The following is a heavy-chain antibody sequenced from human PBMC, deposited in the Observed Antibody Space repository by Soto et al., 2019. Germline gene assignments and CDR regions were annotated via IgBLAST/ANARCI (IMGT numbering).Heavy chain of an antibody. CDR1: GGSISSYY. CDR3: ARGGVAARKGRWFDP. V-gene: IGHV4-59*01. D-gene: IGHD6-25*01. CDR2: IHYSGST. J-gene: IGHJ5*02. Sequence: NPSETLSLTCTVSGGSISSYYWGWIRQPPGKGLEWIGYIHYSGSTNYNPSLRSRVTISVDTPKNQFSLKVNSMTAADTAIYYCARGGVAARKGRWFDPWGQGTLVTVSS.